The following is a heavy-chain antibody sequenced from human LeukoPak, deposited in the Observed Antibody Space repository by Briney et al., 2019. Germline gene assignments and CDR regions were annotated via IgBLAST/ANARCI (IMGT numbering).Heavy chain of an antibody. J-gene: IGHJ4*02. D-gene: IGHD6-19*01. CDR1: GGSISSSNYY. CDR2: LYYSGST. Sequence: PSETLSLTCTVSGGSISSSNYYWGWIRQPPGKGLEWIGSLYYSGSTSYNPSLKSRVTISVDTSKNQFSLKLSSVTAADTAVYYCARNFSSGWFDYWGQGTLVTVSS. CDR3: ARNFSSGWFDY. V-gene: IGHV4-39*07.